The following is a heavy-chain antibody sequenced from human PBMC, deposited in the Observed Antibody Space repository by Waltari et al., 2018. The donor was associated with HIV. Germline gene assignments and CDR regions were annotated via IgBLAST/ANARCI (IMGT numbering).Heavy chain of an antibody. Sequence: EVQLVESGGGLVQPGGSLRLSCAASGFTFSSYWMSWVRQAPGKGLEWVANIKQDGSEKYYVYSVKVRLTISRDNAKNSLYLQMNSLRAEDTAVYYCARDYNWNRWGYFDLWGRGTLVTVSS. V-gene: IGHV3-7*01. D-gene: IGHD1-20*01. CDR3: ARDYNWNRWGYFDL. CDR1: GFTFSSYW. CDR2: IKQDGSEK. J-gene: IGHJ2*01.